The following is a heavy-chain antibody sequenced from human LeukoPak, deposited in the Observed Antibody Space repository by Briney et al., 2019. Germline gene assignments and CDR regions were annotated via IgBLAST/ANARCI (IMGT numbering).Heavy chain of an antibody. Sequence: PGGSLRLSCAASGFTFSSYGMHWVRQAPGKGLEWVAVISYDGSNKYYADSVKGRFTISRDNSKNTLYLQMNSLRAEDTAVYYCARVTTLYCSSTSCFSSAFDIWGQGTMVTVSS. D-gene: IGHD2-2*01. CDR2: ISYDGSNK. J-gene: IGHJ3*02. CDR3: ARVTTLYCSSTSCFSSAFDI. V-gene: IGHV3-30*03. CDR1: GFTFSSYG.